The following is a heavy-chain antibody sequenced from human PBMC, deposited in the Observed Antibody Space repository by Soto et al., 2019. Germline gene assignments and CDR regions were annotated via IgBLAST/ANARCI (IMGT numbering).Heavy chain of an antibody. J-gene: IGHJ4*02. CDR2: IXXXXGXX. Sequence: PGGSLRPSCVGSGFTFSNYAMHWVRQAPVKGXXYXXSIXXXXGXXXYADSVKGRFTISRDNSKNKLYLQMSSLTVEDAAMYYCVKDRYVDYWGQGTLVT. CDR1: GFTFSNYA. CDR3: VKDRYVDY. V-gene: IGHV3-64D*06.